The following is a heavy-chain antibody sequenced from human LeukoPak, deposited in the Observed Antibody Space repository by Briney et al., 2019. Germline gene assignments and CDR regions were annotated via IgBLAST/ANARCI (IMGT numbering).Heavy chain of an antibody. CDR1: GGSISSYY. J-gene: IGHJ4*02. CDR3: ARQNGYSYGCDY. V-gene: IGHV4-59*05. CDR2: IYYSGST. Sequence: SETLSLTCTVSGGSISSYYWSWIRQPPGKGLEWIGSIYYSGSTYYNPSLKSRVTISVDTSKNQFSLKLSSVTAADTAVYYCARQNGYSYGCDYWGQGTLVTVSS. D-gene: IGHD5-18*01.